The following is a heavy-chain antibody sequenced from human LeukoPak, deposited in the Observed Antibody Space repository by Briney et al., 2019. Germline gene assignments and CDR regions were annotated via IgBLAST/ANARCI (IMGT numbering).Heavy chain of an antibody. J-gene: IGHJ6*04. V-gene: IGHV3-30*18. Sequence: WRSLRLSCAASGFTFSSYGMHWVRQAPGKGLEWAAVISYDGSNKYYADSVKGRFTISRDNSKNTLYLQMNSLRAEDTAVYYCAKTPRKDYYYGMDVWGKGTTVTVSS. CDR1: GFTFSSYG. CDR3: AKTPRKDYYYGMDV. CDR2: ISYDGSNK.